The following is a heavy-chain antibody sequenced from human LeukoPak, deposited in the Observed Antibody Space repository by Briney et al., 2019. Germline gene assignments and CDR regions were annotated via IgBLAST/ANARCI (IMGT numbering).Heavy chain of an antibody. Sequence: GGSLRLSCAASGFTFSSYVMNWVRQAPGKGLEWVSAISVSSSSTYYADSVKGRFTISRDNSKNTLYLQMNSLRAEDTAVYYCARGSTGTNWFDPWGQRTLVTVSS. J-gene: IGHJ5*02. CDR2: ISVSSSST. V-gene: IGHV3-23*01. CDR1: GFTFSSYV. D-gene: IGHD1-1*01. CDR3: ARGSTGTNWFDP.